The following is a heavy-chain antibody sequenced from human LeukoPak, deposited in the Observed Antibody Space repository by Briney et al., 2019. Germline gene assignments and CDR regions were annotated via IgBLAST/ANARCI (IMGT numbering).Heavy chain of an antibody. CDR3: ASSKIVGATIFDY. J-gene: IGHJ4*02. D-gene: IGHD1-26*01. CDR2: IYSGGST. CDR1: GFTVSSNY. Sequence: PGGSLRLSCAASGFTVSSNYMSWVRQTPGKGLEWVSVIYSGGSTYYADSVKGRFTISRHNSKNTLYLQMNSLRAEDTAVYYCASSKIVGATIFDYWGQGTLVTVSS. V-gene: IGHV3-53*04.